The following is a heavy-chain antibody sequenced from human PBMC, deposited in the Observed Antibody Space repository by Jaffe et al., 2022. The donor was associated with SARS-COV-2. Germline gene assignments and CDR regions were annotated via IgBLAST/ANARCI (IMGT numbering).Heavy chain of an antibody. Sequence: QVQLVQSGAEVKKPGASVKVSCKASGYTFTNYAMHWVRQAPGQSLEWMGWINPANGDTRYSQKFQGRVAITRDTSASTAYMELSSLRAEDTAIYYCAREMDVPGWPAGLWGQGTLVTVSS. D-gene: IGHD6-19*01. J-gene: IGHJ4*02. V-gene: IGHV1-3*01. CDR1: GYTFTNYA. CDR2: INPANGDT. CDR3: AREMDVPGWPAGL.